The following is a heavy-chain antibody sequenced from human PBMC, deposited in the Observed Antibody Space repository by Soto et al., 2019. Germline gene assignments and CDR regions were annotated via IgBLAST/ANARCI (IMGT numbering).Heavy chain of an antibody. Sequence: GGSLRLSCASSGFTFSSYAMSLVRQAPGKGLEWVSVISGSGDSTYYADSVKGRFTISRDNSKNTLYLQMNSLRAEDTAVYYCAKRAYGSDFDYWGQGTLVTVS. CDR3: AKRAYGSDFDY. V-gene: IGHV3-23*01. J-gene: IGHJ4*02. CDR1: GFTFSSYA. CDR2: ISGSGDST. D-gene: IGHD3-10*01.